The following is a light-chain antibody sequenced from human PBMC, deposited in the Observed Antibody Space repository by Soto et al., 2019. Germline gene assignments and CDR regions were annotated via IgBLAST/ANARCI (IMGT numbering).Light chain of an antibody. J-gene: IGLJ1*01. Sequence: QSVLTQPASVSGSPGQSITISCTGTSSDVGGYNYVSWYQQHPGKAPKLMIYDVSNRPSGVSNRFSGSKSGNTASLTISGLQAEDEADYYCSSYTSSSTPSNVFGTGTKSPS. CDR1: SSDVGGYNY. CDR2: DVS. V-gene: IGLV2-14*01. CDR3: SSYTSSSTPSNV.